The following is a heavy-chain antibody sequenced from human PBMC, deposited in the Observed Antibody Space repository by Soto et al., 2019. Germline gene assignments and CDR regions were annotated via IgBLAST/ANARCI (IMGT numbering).Heavy chain of an antibody. CDR1: GGSFSGDY. V-gene: IGHV4-34*01. J-gene: IGHJ6*02. Sequence: SETLSLTCALYGGSFSGDYWSWIRQPPGKGLEWIGEINHSGSTNYNPSLKSRVSISVDTSKNQFSLKLSSVTAADTAMYYCTRGRCTNGVCYTGYYYYGMDVWGQGXTVTVSS. CDR3: TRGRCTNGVCYTGYYYYGMDV. CDR2: INHSGST. D-gene: IGHD2-8*01.